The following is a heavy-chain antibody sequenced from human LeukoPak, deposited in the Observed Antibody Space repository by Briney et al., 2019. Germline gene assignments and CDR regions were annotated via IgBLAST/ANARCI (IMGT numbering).Heavy chain of an antibody. CDR3: ARVGAPYGWLGEGYFVY. Sequence: EASVKVSCKASGYTFTSNFIHWVRQAPGQGLEWMGALNPTDGRTTYAQKFQDRVTMTRDMSTSTVFMELSSLRSEDTAVYYCARVGAPYGWLGEGYFVYWGQGTLVTVSS. J-gene: IGHJ4*02. D-gene: IGHD6-19*01. V-gene: IGHV1-46*01. CDR2: LNPTDGRT. CDR1: GYTFTSNF.